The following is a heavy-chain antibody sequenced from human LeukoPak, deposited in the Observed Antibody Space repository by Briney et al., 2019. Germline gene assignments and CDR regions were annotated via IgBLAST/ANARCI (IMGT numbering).Heavy chain of an antibody. Sequence: KPSETLSLTCAVYGGSFSGYHWSWIRQPPGKGLEWIGEINHSGSTDYDPSLKSRVTISVDTSKSQFSLKLTSVTAADTAMYYCARISAAAVEPWGKGTTVTISS. D-gene: IGHD6-13*01. V-gene: IGHV4-34*01. J-gene: IGHJ6*04. CDR2: INHSGST. CDR1: GGSFSGYH. CDR3: ARISAAAVEP.